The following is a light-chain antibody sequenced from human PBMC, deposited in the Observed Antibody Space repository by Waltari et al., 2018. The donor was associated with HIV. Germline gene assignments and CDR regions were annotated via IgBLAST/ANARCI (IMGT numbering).Light chain of an antibody. CDR3: QAWDSTTLV. J-gene: IGLJ2*01. V-gene: IGLV3-1*01. CDR1: KLGNKY. CDR2: QGT. Sequence: SYDVTQPLSVSVSPGQTATITCSGDKLGNKYTSWYQQKAGQSPVLVIYQGTQRPSDIPERFSGSTSGHTATLTISGTQPIEEADYYCQAWDSTTLVFGGGTKLTVL.